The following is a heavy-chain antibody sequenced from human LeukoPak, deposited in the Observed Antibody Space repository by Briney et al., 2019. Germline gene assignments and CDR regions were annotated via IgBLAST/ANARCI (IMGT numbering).Heavy chain of an antibody. D-gene: IGHD6-13*01. Sequence: ASVKVSCKASGYTFTSYGISWVRQAPGQGLEWMGWISAYNGNTNYAQKLQGRVTMTTDTSTSTAYMELRSLRSDDTAVYYCARNPPPRIAAAGTWVDYWGQGTLVTVSS. J-gene: IGHJ4*02. CDR3: ARNPPPRIAAAGTWVDY. CDR1: GYTFTSYG. V-gene: IGHV1-18*01. CDR2: ISAYNGNT.